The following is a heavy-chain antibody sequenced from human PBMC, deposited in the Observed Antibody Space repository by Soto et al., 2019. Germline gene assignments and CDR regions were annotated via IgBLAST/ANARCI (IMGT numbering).Heavy chain of an antibody. Sequence: GASVKVSCKASGYTFTGYYMHWVRQAPGQGLEWMGWINPNSGGTNYAQKFQGWVTMTRDTSISTAYMELSRLRSDDTAVYYCAIYPLLADTHGMDVWGQGTTVTVSS. CDR2: INPNSGGT. CDR1: GYTFTGYY. V-gene: IGHV1-2*04. J-gene: IGHJ6*02. D-gene: IGHD5-18*01. CDR3: AIYPLLADTHGMDV.